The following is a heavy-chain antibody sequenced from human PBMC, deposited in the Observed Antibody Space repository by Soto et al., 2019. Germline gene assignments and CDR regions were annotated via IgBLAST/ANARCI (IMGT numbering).Heavy chain of an antibody. CDR3: ARDRIKYCTNGVCYTVWFDP. V-gene: IGHV1-69*01. Sequence: QVQLVQSGAEVKKPGSSVKVSCKASGGTFSSYAISWVRQAPGQGLEWMGGIIPIFGTANYAQKFQGRVTITADESTSTAYMELSSLRSEDTAVYYCARDRIKYCTNGVCYTVWFDPWGQGTLVTVSS. CDR1: GGTFSSYA. D-gene: IGHD2-8*01. J-gene: IGHJ5*02. CDR2: IIPIFGTA.